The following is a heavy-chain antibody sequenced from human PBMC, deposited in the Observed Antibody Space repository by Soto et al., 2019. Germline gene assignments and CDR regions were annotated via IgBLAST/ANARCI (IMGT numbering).Heavy chain of an antibody. J-gene: IGHJ6*02. CDR3: AANSLGGGSQGDV. D-gene: IGHD3-10*01. V-gene: IGHV1-69*13. CDR2: IFPVFGTT. CDR1: GDTFSSYS. Sequence: GASVKVSCKASGDTFSSYSISWVRQAPGQGLEWMGGIFPVFGTTVYAPRLQGRLTITADGPTSTSYMELSGLTFEDTAVYYCAANSLGGGSQGDVWGQGTTVTVSS.